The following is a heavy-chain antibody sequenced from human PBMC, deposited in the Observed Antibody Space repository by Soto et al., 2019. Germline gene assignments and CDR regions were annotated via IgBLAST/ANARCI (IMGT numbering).Heavy chain of an antibody. CDR1: GFTFSSYA. CDR2: ISYDGSNK. CDR3: ASRSSGWYALPYYYYGMDV. D-gene: IGHD6-19*01. V-gene: IGHV3-30-3*01. J-gene: IGHJ6*02. Sequence: GGALRLSCAASGFTFSSYAMHWVRQAPGKGLEWVAVISYDGSNKYYADSVKGRFTISRDNSKNTLYLQMNSLRAEDTAVYYCASRSSGWYALPYYYYGMDVWGQGTTVTVSS.